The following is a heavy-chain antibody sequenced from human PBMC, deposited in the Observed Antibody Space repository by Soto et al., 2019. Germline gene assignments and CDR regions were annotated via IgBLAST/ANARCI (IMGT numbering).Heavy chain of an antibody. V-gene: IGHV6-1*01. Sequence: PSRGLEWLGRTYYRSKWYNDYAVSVKSRITINPDTSKNQFSLQLNSVTPEDTAVYYCARGSLGGAAYYYYGMDVWGQGTTVTVSS. CDR2: TYYRSKWYN. D-gene: IGHD3-16*01. J-gene: IGHJ6*02. CDR3: ARGSLGGAAYYYYGMDV.